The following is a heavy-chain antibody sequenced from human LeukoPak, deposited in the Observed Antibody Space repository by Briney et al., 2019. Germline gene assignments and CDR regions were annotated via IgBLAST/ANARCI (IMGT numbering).Heavy chain of an antibody. J-gene: IGHJ6*03. D-gene: IGHD3-16*01. CDR3: ARDLGPGQYYYYYIDV. Sequence: GGSLRLSCAASEFTFSSYWMSWVRQAPGKGLEWVANIKQDGSEKYYVDSVKGRFTISRDNAKNSLYLQMNSLRAEDTAVYYCARDLGPGQYYYYYIDVWGTGTTVTVSS. CDR1: EFTFSSYW. V-gene: IGHV3-7*01. CDR2: IKQDGSEK.